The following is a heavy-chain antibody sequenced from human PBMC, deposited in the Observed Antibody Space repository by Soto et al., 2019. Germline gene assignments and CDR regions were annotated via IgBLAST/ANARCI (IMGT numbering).Heavy chain of an antibody. CDR2: IYYSGST. Sequence: LSLTCTVSGGSISSSSYYWGWIRQPPGKGLEWIGSIYYSGSTYYNPSLKSRVTISVDTSKNQFSLKLSSVTAADTAVYYCARHWPQGIAVAGMDWFDPWGQGTLVTVSS. CDR1: GGSISSSSYY. CDR3: ARHWPQGIAVAGMDWFDP. D-gene: IGHD6-19*01. V-gene: IGHV4-39*01. J-gene: IGHJ5*02.